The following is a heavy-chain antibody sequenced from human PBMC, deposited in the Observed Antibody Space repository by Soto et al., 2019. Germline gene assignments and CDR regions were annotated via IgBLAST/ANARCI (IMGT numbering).Heavy chain of an antibody. Sequence: QVQLVQSGAEVKKPGASVQVSCKASGYTFTSYSINWVRQAPAQGLEGVGWISNYNGDTKYAQKFQGRDTLTTDTSTTPTYLDLRSLTSDATAVYFCARGDSTGSTTGWFDPWGQGTLVTVSS. CDR1: GYTFTSYS. CDR2: ISNYNGDT. D-gene: IGHD6-19*01. J-gene: IGHJ5*02. V-gene: IGHV1-18*04. CDR3: ARGDSTGSTTGWFDP.